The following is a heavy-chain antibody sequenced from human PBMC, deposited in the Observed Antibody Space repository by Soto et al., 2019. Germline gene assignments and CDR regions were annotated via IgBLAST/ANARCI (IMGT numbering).Heavy chain of an antibody. CDR2: MNPNSGNT. J-gene: IGHJ4*02. Sequence: ASVKVSCKASGNTFTSYDINWVRQATGQGLEWMGWMNPNSGNTGYAQKFQGRVTMTRNTSISTAYMELSSLRSAATAAYYCARGPVEMATIWGQGTLVTVSS. CDR1: GNTFTSYD. CDR3: ARGPVEMATI. D-gene: IGHD5-12*01. V-gene: IGHV1-8*01.